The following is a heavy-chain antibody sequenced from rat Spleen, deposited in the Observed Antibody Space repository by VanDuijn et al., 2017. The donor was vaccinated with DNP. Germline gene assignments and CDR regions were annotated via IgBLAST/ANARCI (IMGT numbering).Heavy chain of an antibody. CDR1: GFIFSNYW. Sequence: EVQLVESGGGPVQPGRSLKVSCVASGFIFSNYWMTWIRQAPGKGLEWVASITKTGDTTYYSDSVQGRFSISRDNAKSTLYLQVNSLRSEDTATYYCATHPTYYCARDPNSGFDYWGQGVMVTVSS. CDR2: ITKTGDTT. V-gene: IGHV5-31*01. CDR3: ATHPTYYCARDPNSGFDY. J-gene: IGHJ2*01. D-gene: IGHD1-1*01.